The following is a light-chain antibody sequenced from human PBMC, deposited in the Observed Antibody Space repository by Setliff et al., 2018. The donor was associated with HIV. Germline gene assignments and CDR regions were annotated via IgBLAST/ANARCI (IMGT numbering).Light chain of an antibody. Sequence: QSALTQPASVSGSPGQSVTISCTGTSSDVGAYYYVSWYQQHPAKAPKLILYDVSNRPSGVSNRFSGSKSGNTASLTISGLQAEDEADYYCSSYTSTSTPYVFGTGTKV. CDR1: SSDVGAYYY. V-gene: IGLV2-14*03. CDR2: DVS. J-gene: IGLJ1*01. CDR3: SSYTSTSTPYV.